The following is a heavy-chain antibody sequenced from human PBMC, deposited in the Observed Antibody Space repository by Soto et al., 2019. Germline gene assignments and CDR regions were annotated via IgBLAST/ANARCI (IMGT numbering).Heavy chain of an antibody. D-gene: IGHD3-3*01. CDR2: ISYGGSNK. CDR1: GFTFSSYA. CDR3: ARVSRITIFGVVLDY. Sequence: GGSLRLSCAASGFTFSSYAMHWVRQAPGKGLEWVAVISYGGSNKYYADSVKGRFTISRDNSKNTLYLQMNSLRAEDTAVYYCARVSRITIFGVVLDYWGQGTLVTVSS. J-gene: IGHJ4*02. V-gene: IGHV3-30*04.